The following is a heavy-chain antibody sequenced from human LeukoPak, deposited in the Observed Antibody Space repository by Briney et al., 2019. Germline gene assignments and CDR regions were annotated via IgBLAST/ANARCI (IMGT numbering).Heavy chain of an antibody. J-gene: IGHJ3*02. CDR2: IMPMFGKT. Sequence: SVKVSCKASGGTFSSYDISWVRQAPGQGLEWMGGIMPMFGKTNYAQKFQGRVTTTADKATSKAYMELSSLRAEDTAVYYCARDILYFGELLGDAFDIWGQGTMVTVSS. D-gene: IGHD3-10*01. CDR1: GGTFSSYD. CDR3: ARDILYFGELLGDAFDI. V-gene: IGHV1-69*06.